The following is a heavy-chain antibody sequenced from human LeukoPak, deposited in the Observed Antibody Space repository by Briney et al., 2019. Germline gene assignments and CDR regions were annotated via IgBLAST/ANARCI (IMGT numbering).Heavy chain of an antibody. J-gene: IGHJ4*02. D-gene: IGHD5-18*01. CDR1: GGSISSSNY. CDR2: IYSGGST. V-gene: IGHV3-53*01. CDR3: ASTPLKIQPAA. Sequence: ETLSLTCTVSGGSISSSNYMSWVRQAPGKGLEWVSVIYSGGSTYYADSVKGRFTISRDNTNNSVYLQMSSLRVEDTGVYYCASTPLKIQPAAWGQGTLVAVSS.